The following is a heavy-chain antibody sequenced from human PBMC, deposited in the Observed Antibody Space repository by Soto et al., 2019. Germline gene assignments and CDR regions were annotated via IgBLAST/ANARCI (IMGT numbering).Heavy chain of an antibody. CDR1: GGSISSSSW. V-gene: IGHV4-4*02. J-gene: IGHJ5*02. CDR2: IDHSGRT. Sequence: QVQLQESGPGLVKPSGTLSLTCAVSGGSISSSSWWNWVRQPPGKGLDWIGEIDHSGRTKYNPSPKSRVTIAVDQSRNQFSLKMSSVTAADTAVYYCASWGLLTVPEDARNWLDPWGQGTLVTVSS. CDR3: ASWGLLTVPEDARNWLDP. D-gene: IGHD2-21*01.